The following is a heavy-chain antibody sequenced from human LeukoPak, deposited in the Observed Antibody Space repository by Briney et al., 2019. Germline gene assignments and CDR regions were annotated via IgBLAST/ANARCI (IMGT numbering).Heavy chain of an antibody. J-gene: IGHJ4*02. Sequence: KVSCKASGYTFTGYYLHWVRQMPGKGLEWMGIIYPGDSDTRYSPSFQGQVTISADKSISTAYLQWSSLKASDTAMYYCARLRGDNWNDRVFDYWGQGTLVTVSS. CDR2: IYPGDSDT. CDR1: GYTFTGYY. CDR3: ARLRGDNWNDRVFDY. V-gene: IGHV5-51*01. D-gene: IGHD1-20*01.